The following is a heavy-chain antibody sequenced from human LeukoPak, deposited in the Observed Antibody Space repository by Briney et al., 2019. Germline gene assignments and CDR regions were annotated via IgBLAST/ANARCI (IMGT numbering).Heavy chain of an antibody. V-gene: IGHV4-38-2*02. CDR3: ARTLLTAMEFDY. D-gene: IGHD5-18*01. CDR2: IYHSGST. J-gene: IGHJ4*02. Sequence: SETLSLTCTVSGYSLSSGYYWGWIRPPPGKGLEWIGSIYHSGSTYYNPSLTSRVTISGDTSKNQFSLKLSSVTAADTAVYYCARTLLTAMEFDYWGQGTLVTVSS. CDR1: GYSLSSGYY.